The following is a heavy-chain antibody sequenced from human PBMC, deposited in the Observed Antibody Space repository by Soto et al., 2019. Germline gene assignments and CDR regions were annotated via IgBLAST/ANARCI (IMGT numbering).Heavy chain of an antibody. Sequence: GGSLRLSCAASGFTFSSYAMSWVRQAPGKGLEWVSAISGSGGSTYYADSVKGRFTISRDNSKNTLYLQMNSLRAEDTAVYYCAKDTYYYDSSGYHVWGQGTLVTVSS. J-gene: IGHJ4*02. D-gene: IGHD3-22*01. V-gene: IGHV3-23*01. CDR3: AKDTYYYDSSGYHV. CDR1: GFTFSSYA. CDR2: ISGSGGST.